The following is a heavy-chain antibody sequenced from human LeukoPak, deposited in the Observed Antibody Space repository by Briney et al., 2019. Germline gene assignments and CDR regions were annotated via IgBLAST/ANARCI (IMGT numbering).Heavy chain of an antibody. D-gene: IGHD3-22*01. CDR1: GGSFSGYY. J-gene: IGHJ4*02. Sequence: SETLSLTCAVYGGSFSGYYWSWIRQPPGKGLEWIGEINHSGSTNYNPSLKSRVTISVDTSKNQFSLKLSSVTAADTAVYYCARDTVTYYYDSSGYQYYFDYWGQGTLVTVSS. CDR3: ARDTVTYYYDSSGYQYYFDY. V-gene: IGHV4-34*01. CDR2: INHSGST.